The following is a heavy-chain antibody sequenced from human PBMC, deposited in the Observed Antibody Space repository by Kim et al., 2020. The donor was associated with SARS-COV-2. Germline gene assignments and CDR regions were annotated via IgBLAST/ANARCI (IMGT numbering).Heavy chain of an antibody. D-gene: IGHD3-16*02. CDR3: ARVNVGVIPEYFDY. J-gene: IGHJ4*02. CDR2: INTNTGNP. CDR1: GYTFTSYA. V-gene: IGHV7-4-1*02. Sequence: ASVKVSCKASGYTFTSYAMNWVRQAPGQGLEWMGWINTNTGNPTYAQGFTGRFVFSLDTSVSTAYLQISSLKAEDTAVYYCARVNVGVIPEYFDYWGQGTLVTVSS.